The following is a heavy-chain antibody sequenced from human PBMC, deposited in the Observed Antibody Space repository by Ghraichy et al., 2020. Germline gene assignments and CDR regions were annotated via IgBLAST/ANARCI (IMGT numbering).Heavy chain of an antibody. J-gene: IGHJ3*02. CDR3: AKVLGGGYSRPHLGAFDI. Sequence: GESLRLSCAASGFTFDDYAMHWVRQAPGKGLEWVSLISGDGGSTYYADSVKGRFTISRDNSKNSLYLQMNSLRTEDTALYYCAKVLGGGYSRPHLGAFDIWGQGTMVTVSS. CDR1: GFTFDDYA. V-gene: IGHV3-43*02. D-gene: IGHD3-22*01. CDR2: ISGDGGST.